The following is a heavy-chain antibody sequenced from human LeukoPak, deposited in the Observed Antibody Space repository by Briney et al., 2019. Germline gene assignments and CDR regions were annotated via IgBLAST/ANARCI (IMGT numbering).Heavy chain of an antibody. J-gene: IGHJ3*02. V-gene: IGHV3-11*05. CDR2: ISTYSGYT. D-gene: IGHD3-10*01. CDR3: AKAELLWFGEPSAFDI. CDR1: GFTFSDYY. Sequence: PGGSLRLSCAASGFTFSDYYMSWIRQAPGKGLEWVSYISTYSGYTNYAGSVKGRFTISRDNAKNSLYLQLNNLRAEDTAVYYCAKAELLWFGEPSAFDIWGQGTMVTVSS.